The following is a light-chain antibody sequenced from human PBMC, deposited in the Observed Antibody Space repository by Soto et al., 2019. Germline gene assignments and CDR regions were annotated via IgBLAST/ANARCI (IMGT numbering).Light chain of an antibody. CDR1: QSVLYSSNNKNY. V-gene: IGKV4-1*01. CDR2: WAS. Sequence: DIVMTQSPDSLAVSLGERATINCKSNQSVLYSSNNKNYLAWYQQKPGQPPKLLIYWASIRESGVPDRFSGSGSGTDFTLTISSLQAEDGAVYYCQQHYSTPRTFGQGTKVEIK. J-gene: IGKJ1*01. CDR3: QQHYSTPRT.